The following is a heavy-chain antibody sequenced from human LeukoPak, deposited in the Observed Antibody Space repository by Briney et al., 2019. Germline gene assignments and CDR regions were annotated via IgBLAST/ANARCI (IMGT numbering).Heavy chain of an antibody. V-gene: IGHV4-39*07. J-gene: IGHJ1*01. D-gene: IGHD6-19*01. CDR2: INHSGST. CDR3: ARAYGSSGWYRGAEYFQH. Sequence: PSETLSLTCTVSGGSISSSSNYWGWIRQPPGKGLEWIGEINHSGSTNYNPSLKSRVTISVDTSKNQFSLKLSSVTAADTAVYYCARAYGSSGWYRGAEYFQHWGQGTLVTVSS. CDR1: GGSISSSSNY.